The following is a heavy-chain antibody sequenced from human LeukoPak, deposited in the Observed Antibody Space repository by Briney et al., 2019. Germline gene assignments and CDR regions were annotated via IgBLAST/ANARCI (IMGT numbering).Heavy chain of an antibody. Sequence: GGSLRLSCAASGFTFSNAWMSWVRQAPGKGLEWVGRIKSKTDGGTTDYAAPVKGRFTISRDDSKNTLHLQMNSLKTEDTAVYYCRCYYDSKTPSDFDYWGQGTLVTVSS. CDR1: GFTFSNAW. D-gene: IGHD3-22*01. J-gene: IGHJ4*02. V-gene: IGHV3-15*01. CDR2: IKSKTDGGTT. CDR3: RCYYDSKTPSDFDY.